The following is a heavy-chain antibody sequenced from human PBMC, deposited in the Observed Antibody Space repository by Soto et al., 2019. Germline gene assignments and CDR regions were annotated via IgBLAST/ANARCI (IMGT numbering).Heavy chain of an antibody. CDR2: IHPGDSDT. V-gene: IGHV5-51*01. J-gene: IGHJ4*02. Sequence: GESLKISCNDSGYTFGSYYVAWVRQMPGKGLEWMGIIHPGDSDTRHSPSFQDQVTISADRSINTAYLQWSSLKASDTAMYYCARQAAAGTSPFDYWGQGTLVTVSS. D-gene: IGHD6-13*01. CDR1: GYTFGSYY. CDR3: ARQAAAGTSPFDY.